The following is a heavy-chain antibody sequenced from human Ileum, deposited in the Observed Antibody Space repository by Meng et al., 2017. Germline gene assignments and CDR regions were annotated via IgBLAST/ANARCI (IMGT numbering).Heavy chain of an antibody. D-gene: IGHD6-19*01. Sequence: VQLVQSGAEVKKPGAPVKVSCKASGYTFTSSGLSWVRQAPGQGLEWMGWISPYNGNTNYAQKVQGRLTVTTDTSTSTAYMELRSLRSADTAVYYCARGDSSNRGFDYWGQGTLVTVSS. J-gene: IGHJ4*02. CDR3: ARGDSSNRGFDY. V-gene: IGHV1-18*01. CDR2: ISPYNGNT. CDR1: GYTFTSSG.